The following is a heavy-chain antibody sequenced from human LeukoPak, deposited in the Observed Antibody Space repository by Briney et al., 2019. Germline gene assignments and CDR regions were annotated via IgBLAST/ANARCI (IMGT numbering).Heavy chain of an antibody. Sequence: SETLSLTCTVSGGSISSYYWSWIRQPPGKGLEWIGYIYYSGSTNYNPSLKSRVTISVDTSKNQFSLKLSSVTAADTAVYYCARIVTAMVPKTPYYFDYWGQGTLVTVSS. CDR1: GGSISSYY. CDR2: IYYSGST. J-gene: IGHJ4*02. V-gene: IGHV4-59*01. CDR3: ARIVTAMVPKTPYYFDY. D-gene: IGHD5-18*01.